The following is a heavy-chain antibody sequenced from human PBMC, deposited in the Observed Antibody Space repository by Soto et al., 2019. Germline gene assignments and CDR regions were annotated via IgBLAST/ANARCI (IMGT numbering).Heavy chain of an antibody. CDR1: GGTFSSYA. CDR3: AKDPTPREFLFIHYFDS. CDR2: IIPIFGTA. D-gene: IGHD3-10*02. V-gene: IGHV1-69*06. J-gene: IGHJ4*02. Sequence: SVKVSCKASGGTFSSYAISWVRQAPGQGLEWMGGIIPIFGTANYAQKFQGRVTITADKSTSTAYMELSSLRSEDTAVYYCAKDPTPREFLFIHYFDSWSQGSLVTVSS.